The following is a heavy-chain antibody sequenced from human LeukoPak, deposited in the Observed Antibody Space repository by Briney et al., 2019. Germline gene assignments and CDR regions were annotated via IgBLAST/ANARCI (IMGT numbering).Heavy chain of an antibody. CDR3: AHYDFWSGYYIPDY. Sequence: SVKVSCKASGYTFTGYYMHWVRQAPGQGLEWMGWINPNSGGTNYAQKFQERVTITRDMSTSTAYMELSSLRSEDTAVYYCAHYDFWSGYYIPDYWGQGTLVTVSS. J-gene: IGHJ4*02. V-gene: IGHV1-2*02. D-gene: IGHD3-3*01. CDR1: GYTFTGYY. CDR2: INPNSGGT.